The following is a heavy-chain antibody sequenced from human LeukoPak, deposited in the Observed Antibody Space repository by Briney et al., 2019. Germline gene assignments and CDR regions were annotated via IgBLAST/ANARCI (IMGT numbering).Heavy chain of an antibody. Sequence: SETLSLTCTVSGASISSYYWSWIRQPPGKGLEWIGSIYYTGSTNYNPSLKSRVIISVDTSKNQFSLKLSSVTAADTAMYHCARSSNNWNRPLDVWGPGTTATVSS. CDR2: IYYTGST. CDR3: ARSSNNWNRPLDV. J-gene: IGHJ6*02. D-gene: IGHD1-1*01. V-gene: IGHV4-59*08. CDR1: GASISSYY.